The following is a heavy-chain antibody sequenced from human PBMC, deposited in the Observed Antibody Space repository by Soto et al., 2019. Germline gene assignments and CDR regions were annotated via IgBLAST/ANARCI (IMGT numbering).Heavy chain of an antibody. CDR3: ATEGWQRVHYVCDMAD. V-gene: IGHV3-30*04. CDR1: GFSFSAYS. CDR2: ISHDGNNK. Sequence: QVQLVESGGGVVQPGRSLRLSCAASGFSFSAYSMHWVRQAPGKGLEWVALISHDGNNKYYADSVKGRFTISRDNSKHTLYLQMNSLTTEDTAVYSCATEGWQRVHYVCDMADWGQGTTVTVSS. J-gene: IGHJ6*02. D-gene: IGHD3-10*02.